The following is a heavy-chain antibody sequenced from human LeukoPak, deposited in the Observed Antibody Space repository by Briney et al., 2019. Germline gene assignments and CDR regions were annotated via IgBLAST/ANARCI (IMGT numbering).Heavy chain of an antibody. V-gene: IGHV3-11*01. CDR1: GFTFSDYY. CDR3: SKDSQPSSYGNIDY. J-gene: IGHJ4*02. D-gene: IGHD5-18*01. Sequence: KSGGSLRLSCAASGFTFSDYYMSWIRQAPGKGLEWVSYISSSGSTIYYADSVKGRFTISRDNAKNSLYLQMNSLRVEDTAFYYCSKDSQPSSYGNIDYWGQGTLVTVSP. CDR2: ISSSGSTI.